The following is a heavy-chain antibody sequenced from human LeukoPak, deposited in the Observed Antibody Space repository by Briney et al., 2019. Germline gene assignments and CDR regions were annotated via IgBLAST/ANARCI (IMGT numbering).Heavy chain of an antibody. CDR2: IYTSGST. J-gene: IGHJ4*02. D-gene: IGHD6-13*01. Sequence: SETLSLTCLVSGGSISGSHWSWIRQPAGKGLEWIGRIYTSGSTNYNPSLKSRVTMSVDTSKNQFSLKLSSVTAADTAVYYCARDKAAAGFDYWGQGTLVTVSS. CDR1: GGSISGSH. CDR3: ARDKAAAGFDY. V-gene: IGHV4-4*07.